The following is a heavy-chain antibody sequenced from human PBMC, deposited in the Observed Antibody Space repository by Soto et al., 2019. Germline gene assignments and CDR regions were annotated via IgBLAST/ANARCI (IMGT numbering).Heavy chain of an antibody. Sequence: ASVKVSCKASGYTFTSYAMHWVRQAPGQRLEWMGWINAGNGNTKYSQKFQGRVTITRDTSASTAYMELSSLRSEDTAVYYCATLYSSGRFFNFDYWGQGTLVTVSS. J-gene: IGHJ4*02. V-gene: IGHV1-3*01. CDR2: INAGNGNT. CDR1: GYTFTSYA. CDR3: ATLYSSGRFFNFDY. D-gene: IGHD6-19*01.